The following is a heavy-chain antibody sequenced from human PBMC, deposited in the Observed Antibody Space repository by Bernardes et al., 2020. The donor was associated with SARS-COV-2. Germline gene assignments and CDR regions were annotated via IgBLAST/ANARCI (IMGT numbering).Heavy chain of an antibody. D-gene: IGHD2-8*01. CDR3: VGESPYCTSGVCYSAFDV. CDR1: GGSIGTYY. Sequence: SETLSLTCSVSGGSIGTYYWSWVRQPPGKRLEWDGYVNYSGATKYNPSLRSRATLSIDTAGNRYSLQLRSVTAGDTAVYYCVGESPYCTSGVCYSAFDVCGQGATVTVSS. V-gene: IGHV4-59*01. J-gene: IGHJ6*02. CDR2: VNYSGAT.